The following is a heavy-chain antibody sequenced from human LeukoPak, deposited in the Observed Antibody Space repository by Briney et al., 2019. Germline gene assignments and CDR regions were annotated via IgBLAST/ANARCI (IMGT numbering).Heavy chain of an antibody. CDR1: GFTFSSYG. CDR2: IWYDGSNK. CDR3: ARDGRAAAGTKPDY. J-gene: IGHJ4*02. Sequence: GGSLRLSCAASGFTFSSYGMHWVRQAPGKGLEWVTVIWYDGSNKYYADSVKGRFTISRDNSKNTLYLQMNSLRAEDTAVYYCARDGRAAAGTKPDYWGQGTLVTVSS. V-gene: IGHV3-33*01. D-gene: IGHD6-13*01.